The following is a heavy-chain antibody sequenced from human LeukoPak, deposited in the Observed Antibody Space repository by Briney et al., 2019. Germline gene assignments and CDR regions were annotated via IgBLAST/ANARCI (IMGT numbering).Heavy chain of an antibody. CDR2: IDYRGST. CDR3: ARSRSGYSYDHAAFEI. J-gene: IGHJ3*02. V-gene: IGHV4-59*01. CDR1: GDSISTYY. D-gene: IGHD5-18*01. Sequence: SETLSLTCTDSGDSISTYYWSWIRQPLGKGLEWLSYIDYRGSTTYNPSLRSRVTISVDTSRNQFSLKLSSVTAADTAIYYCARSRSGYSYDHAAFEIWGQGTMVTVSS.